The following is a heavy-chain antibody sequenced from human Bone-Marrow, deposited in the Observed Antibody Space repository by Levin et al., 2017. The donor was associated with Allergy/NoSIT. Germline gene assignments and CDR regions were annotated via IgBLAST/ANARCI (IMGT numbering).Heavy chain of an antibody. D-gene: IGHD3-3*01. CDR2: IYHSGRT. CDR3: ASYDFWSGYPINGMDV. Sequence: KPGGSLRLSCAVSGYSISNGYYWGWIRQPPGKGLEWIGSIYHSGRTYYNPSLKSRVTISVDTSKNQFSLRLNSVTAADTAVYYCASYDFWSGYPINGMDVWGQGTTVTVSS. J-gene: IGHJ6*02. V-gene: IGHV4-38-2*01. CDR1: GYSISNGYY.